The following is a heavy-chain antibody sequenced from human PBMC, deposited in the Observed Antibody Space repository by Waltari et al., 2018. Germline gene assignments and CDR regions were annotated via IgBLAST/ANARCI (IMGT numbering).Heavy chain of an antibody. CDR2: IYHSGST. Sequence: QVQLQESGPGLVKPSETLSLTCAVSGYSISSGYYWGWIRQPPGKGLEWIGSIYHSGSTYYHPSLKSRVTISVDTSKNQFSLKLSSVTAADTAVYYCAREGSVNIVATPNGDAFDIWGQGTMVTVSS. D-gene: IGHD5-12*01. J-gene: IGHJ3*02. V-gene: IGHV4-38-2*02. CDR3: AREGSVNIVATPNGDAFDI. CDR1: GYSISSGYY.